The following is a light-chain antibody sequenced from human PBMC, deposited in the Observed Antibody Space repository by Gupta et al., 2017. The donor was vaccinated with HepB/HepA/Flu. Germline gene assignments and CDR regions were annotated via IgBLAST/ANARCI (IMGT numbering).Light chain of an antibody. Sequence: SYELTQPPSVSVSPGQTASITCSGDKLGDNYACWYQQKPGQSPMLVIYQDSKRPSGIPGRFSGSNSGNTATLTISGTQAMEEADYYCQAWDSSTRYVFGTGTKVTVL. J-gene: IGLJ1*01. CDR3: QAWDSSTRYV. V-gene: IGLV3-1*01. CDR2: QDS. CDR1: KLGDNY.